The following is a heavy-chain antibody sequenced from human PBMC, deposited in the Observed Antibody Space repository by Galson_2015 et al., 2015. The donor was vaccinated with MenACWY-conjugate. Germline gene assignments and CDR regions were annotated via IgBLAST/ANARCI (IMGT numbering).Heavy chain of an antibody. CDR3: ARDPRERYYSCSGRD. CDR1: GFTFSNYW. CDR2: IKEDGSVR. V-gene: IGHV3-7*04. Sequence: SLRLSCAASGFTFSNYWMSWVRQAPGKGLESVANIKEDGSVRYYVDSVKGRFTISRDNAENSLYLQMNSLRAEDTAVYYCARDPRERYYSCSGRDWGQGTLLTAPS. D-gene: IGHD3-10*01. J-gene: IGHJ4*02.